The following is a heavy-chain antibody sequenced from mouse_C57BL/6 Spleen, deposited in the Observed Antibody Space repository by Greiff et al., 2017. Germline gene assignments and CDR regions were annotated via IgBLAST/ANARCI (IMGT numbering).Heavy chain of an antibody. CDR3: ARSDRVRQRGFDY. Sequence: EVQLVESGGGLVKPGGSLKLSCAASGFTFSDYGMHWVRQAPEKGLEWVAYISSGSSTIYYADTVKGRFTISRDNAKNTLFLQMTSLRSEDTAMYYCARSDRVRQRGFDYWGQGTTLTVSS. CDR2: ISSGSSTI. D-gene: IGHD2-14*01. V-gene: IGHV5-17*01. CDR1: GFTFSDYG. J-gene: IGHJ2*01.